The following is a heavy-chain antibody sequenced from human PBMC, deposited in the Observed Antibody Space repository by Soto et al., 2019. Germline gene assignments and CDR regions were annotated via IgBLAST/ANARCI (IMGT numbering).Heavy chain of an antibody. V-gene: IGHV3-7*01. J-gene: IGHJ4*02. Sequence: GSLRLSCAASGFSFSTYWMSWVRQAPGKGLKWVANIKQDGNDKYYVDSVKGRFTISRDNAKNSLYLQMNNLRVEDTAVYYCARECSGGSCFGDWGRGTLVTVSS. CDR3: ARECSGGSCFGD. CDR2: IKQDGNDK. D-gene: IGHD2-15*01. CDR1: GFSFSTYW.